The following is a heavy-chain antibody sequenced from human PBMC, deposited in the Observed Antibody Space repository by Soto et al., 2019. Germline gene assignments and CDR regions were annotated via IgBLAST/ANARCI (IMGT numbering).Heavy chain of an antibody. CDR1: GYTFTTYD. V-gene: IGHV1-8*01. CDR3: AKAAAANFDY. D-gene: IGHD2-2*01. J-gene: IGHJ4*02. CDR2: MNPSTGNT. Sequence: ASVKVSCKASGYTFTTYDIHWVRQATGQGLEWMGWMNPSTGNTGYAQQFLGRVTMTRDTSISTAYMELSSLRSEDTAVYYCAKAAAANFDYWGQGTLVTVSS.